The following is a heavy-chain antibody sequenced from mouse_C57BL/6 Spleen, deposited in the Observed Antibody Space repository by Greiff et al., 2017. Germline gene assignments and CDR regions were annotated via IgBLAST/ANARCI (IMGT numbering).Heavy chain of an antibody. V-gene: IGHV1-82*01. D-gene: IGHD2-2*01. Sequence: QVQLKQSGPELVKPGASVKISCKASGYAFSSSWMNWVKQRPGKGLEWIGRVNPGDGDTNYNGKFKGKATLTADKSASTAYMQLSSLASEDSAVYFCAKGYARFAYWGQGTLVTVSA. CDR1: GYAFSSSW. CDR3: AKGYARFAY. J-gene: IGHJ3*01. CDR2: VNPGDGDT.